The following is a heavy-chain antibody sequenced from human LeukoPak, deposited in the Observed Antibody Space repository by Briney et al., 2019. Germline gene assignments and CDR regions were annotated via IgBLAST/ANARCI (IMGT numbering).Heavy chain of an antibody. CDR3: VKLGSSSDFDY. D-gene: IGHD6-13*01. V-gene: IGHV3-64D*06. Sequence: GGSLRLSCSASGFTFSSYAMHWVRQAPGKGLEYVSAISSNGGSTYYADSVKGRFTISRDNSKNTLYLQMSSLRAEDTAVYYCVKLGSSSDFDYWSQGTLVTVSS. CDR2: ISSNGGST. CDR1: GFTFSSYA. J-gene: IGHJ4*02.